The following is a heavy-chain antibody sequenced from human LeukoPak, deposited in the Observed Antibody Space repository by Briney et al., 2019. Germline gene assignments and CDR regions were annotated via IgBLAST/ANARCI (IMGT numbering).Heavy chain of an antibody. D-gene: IGHD2-21*02. Sequence: SETLSLICAVYGGSFSGYYWSWIRQPPGKGLEWIGEINHSGSTNYNPSLKSRVTISVDTSKNQFSLKLSSVTAADTAVYYCAAVAYCGGDCYSMDYWGQGTLVTVSS. CDR1: GGSFSGYY. V-gene: IGHV4-34*01. CDR2: INHSGST. J-gene: IGHJ4*02. CDR3: AAVAYCGGDCYSMDY.